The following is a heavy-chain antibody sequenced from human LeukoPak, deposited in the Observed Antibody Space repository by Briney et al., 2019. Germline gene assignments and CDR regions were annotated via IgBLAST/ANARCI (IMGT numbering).Heavy chain of an antibody. D-gene: IGHD2-2*01. Sequence: GRSLRLSCASSGFTFSSYTMHWVRQAPGQGLEWVAVISYDGSNKYYADSVKGRFTISGDTSKNTLYLQMNSLRAEDTAVYYCARDRCSSTSCYAHYFDYWGQGTLVTVSS. J-gene: IGHJ4*02. CDR1: GFTFSSYT. CDR2: ISYDGSNK. V-gene: IGHV3-30-3*01. CDR3: ARDRCSSTSCYAHYFDY.